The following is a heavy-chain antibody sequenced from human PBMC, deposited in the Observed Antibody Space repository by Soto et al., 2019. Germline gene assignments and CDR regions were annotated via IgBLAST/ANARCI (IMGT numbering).Heavy chain of an antibody. J-gene: IGHJ3*02. CDR3: AHRPREYGGYDSGSDAFDI. CDR1: GFSLSTSGVG. CDR2: IYWDDDK. D-gene: IGHD5-12*01. Sequence: QITLKESGPTLVKPTQTLTLTCTFSGFSLSTSGVGVGWIRQPPGKALEWLALIYWDDDKRYSPSLKSRLTITKDTSKNQVVLTMTNMDPVDTATYYYAHRPREYGGYDSGSDAFDIWGQGTMVTVSS. V-gene: IGHV2-5*02.